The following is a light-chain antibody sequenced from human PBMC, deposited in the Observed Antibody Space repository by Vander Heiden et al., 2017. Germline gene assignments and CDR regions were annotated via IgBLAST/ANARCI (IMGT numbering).Light chain of an antibody. CDR2: EGN. CDR1: TSDVEIYHL. J-gene: IGLJ2*01. V-gene: IGLV2-23*01. Sequence: QSALTQPASVSGSPGQSSTISCTGITSDVEIYHLVSWYQQHPGKAPKLIIYEGNKRPSGVSNRFSGSKSGNTASLTISGLQADDEGDYYYCSYVGSDTHVLFGGGTKLTVL. CDR3: CSYVGSDTHVL.